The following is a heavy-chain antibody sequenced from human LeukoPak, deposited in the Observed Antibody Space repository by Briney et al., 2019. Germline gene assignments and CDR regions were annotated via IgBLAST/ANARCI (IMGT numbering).Heavy chain of an antibody. Sequence: PGGSLRLSCAASGFTFSNAWMHWVRQAPEKGLEWVANINQDGSEIYHADSVKGRFTVSRDNAKRSLYLQMNGLRAEDTGIYYCAGRSFESWGQGTLVTVSS. J-gene: IGHJ4*02. D-gene: IGHD1-26*01. V-gene: IGHV3-7*01. CDR3: AGRSFES. CDR2: INQDGSEI. CDR1: GFTFSNAW.